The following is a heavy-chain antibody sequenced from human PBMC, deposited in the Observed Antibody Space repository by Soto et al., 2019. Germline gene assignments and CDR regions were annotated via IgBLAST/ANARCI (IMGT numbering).Heavy chain of an antibody. CDR2: ISGGSSKK. CDR1: GFTFSSYA. J-gene: IGHJ4*02. CDR3: ARDPPGNTPGRDPFDY. D-gene: IGHD4-4*01. Sequence: EVQLLESGGDFIQPGGSLRLSCEGSGFTFSSYAMTWVRQAPGTGLECVATISGGSSKKYYADSVKGRFTISRDNSKSTLFLQMSSLRVEDTAVYYCARDPPGNTPGRDPFDYWGQGTLVTVSS. V-gene: IGHV3-23*01.